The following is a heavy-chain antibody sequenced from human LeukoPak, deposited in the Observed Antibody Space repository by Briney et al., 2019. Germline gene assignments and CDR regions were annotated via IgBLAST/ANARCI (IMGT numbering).Heavy chain of an antibody. CDR1: GFTFSSYS. Sequence: GGSLRLSCAASGFTFSSYSMNWVRQAPGKGLEWVSYISSSSSTIYYADSVKGRFTISRDNAKNSLYLQMTSLRAEDTVVYYCATGSYYDSSGYDAFDIWGQGTMVTVSS. J-gene: IGHJ3*02. V-gene: IGHV3-48*01. CDR2: ISSSSSTI. CDR3: ATGSYYDSSGYDAFDI. D-gene: IGHD3-22*01.